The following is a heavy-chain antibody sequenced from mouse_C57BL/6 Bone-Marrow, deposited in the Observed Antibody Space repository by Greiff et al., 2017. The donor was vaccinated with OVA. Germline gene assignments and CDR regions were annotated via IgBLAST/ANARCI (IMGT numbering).Heavy chain of an antibody. CDR3: ARGGYYGSRGYFDV. J-gene: IGHJ1*03. D-gene: IGHD1-1*01. V-gene: IGHV1-81*01. Sequence: VKLMESGAELARPGASVKLSCKASGYTFTSYGISWVKQRTGQGLEWIGEIYPRSGNTYYNEKFKGKATLTADKSSSTAYMELRSLTSEDSAVYFCARGGYYGSRGYFDVWGTGTTVTVSS. CDR2: IYPRSGNT. CDR1: GYTFTSYG.